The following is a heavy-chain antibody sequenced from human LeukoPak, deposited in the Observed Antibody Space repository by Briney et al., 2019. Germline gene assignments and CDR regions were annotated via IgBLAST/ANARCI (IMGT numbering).Heavy chain of an antibody. Sequence: ASVKVSCKGSGYTFTSYGISWVRQAPGQGLEWMGWISAYNGNTNYAQKLQGRVTMTTDTSTSTAYMELRSLRSDDTAVYYCARVASSVYDSSGYYLFFDYWGRGTLVTVSS. J-gene: IGHJ4*02. D-gene: IGHD3-22*01. CDR3: ARVASSVYDSSGYYLFFDY. V-gene: IGHV1-18*01. CDR2: ISAYNGNT. CDR1: GYTFTSYG.